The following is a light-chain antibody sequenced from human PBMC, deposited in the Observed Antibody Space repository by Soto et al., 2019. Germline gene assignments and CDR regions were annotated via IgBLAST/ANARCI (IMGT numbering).Light chain of an antibody. V-gene: IGKV1-39*01. Sequence: DIQMTQSPSSLSASVGDRVTITCRASETIDSYLNVYQQKQGKAPRLMIYAASSLQSGVPSRFSGSGSGTDFTLTISSLQPEDFATYYCQQSYSSLLTFGQGTRLEIK. CDR3: QQSYSSLLT. CDR2: AAS. J-gene: IGKJ5*01. CDR1: ETIDSY.